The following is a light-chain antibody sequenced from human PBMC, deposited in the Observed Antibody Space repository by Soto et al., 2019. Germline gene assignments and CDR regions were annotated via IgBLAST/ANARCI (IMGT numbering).Light chain of an antibody. V-gene: IGLV7-46*01. CDR2: DTS. J-gene: IGLJ2*01. CDR1: TGPVTSGHY. Sequence: QTVVTQEPSLTVSPGGTVTLTCASTTGPVTSGHYVYWFQQKPGQAPRTLIYDTSNKHSWTPARFSGSLLGGKAALTLSGARLEDEADYFCLVSYNGVVVVFGGGTKLTVL. CDR3: LVSYNGVVVV.